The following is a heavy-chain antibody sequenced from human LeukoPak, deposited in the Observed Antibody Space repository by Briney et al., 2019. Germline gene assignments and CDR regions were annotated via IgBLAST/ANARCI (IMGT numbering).Heavy chain of an antibody. V-gene: IGHV4-59*01. CDR1: GGSTSSDY. J-gene: IGHJ4*02. CDR3: ARGFYSPHY. Sequence: SETLSLTCTVSGGSTSSDYWSWIRQPPGKGLEWIGYIYYSGRTYYNPSLKSRITISVDTSKNQFSLKLSSVTAADTAVYYCARGFYSPHYWGQGTLVSVSS. CDR2: IYYSGRT. D-gene: IGHD4-11*01.